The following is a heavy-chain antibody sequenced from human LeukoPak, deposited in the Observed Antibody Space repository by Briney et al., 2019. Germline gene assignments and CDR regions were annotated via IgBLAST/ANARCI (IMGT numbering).Heavy chain of an antibody. CDR3: TIRRFSGYDAAFDV. CDR2: VNWKTGNI. J-gene: IGHJ3*01. V-gene: IGHV3-9*01. Sequence: GRSLRLSCAASGITFDDYAMYWVRQAPGKGLEWLSGVNWKTGNIGYADSVKDRFTTFRDYAKTSLYMQMNSLTTEDTALYYCTIRRFSGYDAAFDVWGQGTMVTVSS. CDR1: GITFDDYA. D-gene: IGHD5-12*01.